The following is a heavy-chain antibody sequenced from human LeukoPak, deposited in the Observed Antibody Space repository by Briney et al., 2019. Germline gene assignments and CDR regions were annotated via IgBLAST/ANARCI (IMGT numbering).Heavy chain of an antibody. CDR1: GGSISSYY. CDR2: IYYSGST. CDR3: AREQYYYDSRDY. V-gene: IGHV4-59*01. Sequence: SETLSLTCTVSGGSISSYYWSWIRQPPGKGLEWIGYIYYSGSTNYNPSLKSRVTISVDTSKNQFSLKLSSVTAADTAVYYCAREQYYYDSRDYWGQGTLVTVSS. D-gene: IGHD3-22*01. J-gene: IGHJ4*02.